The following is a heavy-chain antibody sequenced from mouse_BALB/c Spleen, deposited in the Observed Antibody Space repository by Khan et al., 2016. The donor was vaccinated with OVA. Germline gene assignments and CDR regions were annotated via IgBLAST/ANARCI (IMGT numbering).Heavy chain of an antibody. J-gene: IGHJ3*01. D-gene: IGHD3-1*01. V-gene: IGHV1S81*02. CDR2: INPNNGGT. Sequence: QVQLQQSGAELVKPGASVKLSCKASGYTFTSYQMYWVKQRPGQGLEWIGEINPNNGGTNFNEKFKSTATLTVDKSSSTAFMQLSSLTSEDSAVYYCIRGGYGGFAYWGQGTLVTVSA. CDR3: IRGGYGGFAY. CDR1: GYTFTSYQ.